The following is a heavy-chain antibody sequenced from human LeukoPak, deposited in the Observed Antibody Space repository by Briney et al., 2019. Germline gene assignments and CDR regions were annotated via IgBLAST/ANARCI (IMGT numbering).Heavy chain of an antibody. CDR1: RYTLTELS. V-gene: IGHV1-24*01. Sequence: GASVKVSCKVSRYTLTELSMHWVRQAPGKGLEWMGGFDPEDGETIYAQKFQGRVTMTEDTSTDTAYMELSSLRSEDTAVYYCATGTYYYDSSGSYYWGQGTLVTVSS. J-gene: IGHJ4*02. D-gene: IGHD3-22*01. CDR2: FDPEDGET. CDR3: ATGTYYYDSSGSYY.